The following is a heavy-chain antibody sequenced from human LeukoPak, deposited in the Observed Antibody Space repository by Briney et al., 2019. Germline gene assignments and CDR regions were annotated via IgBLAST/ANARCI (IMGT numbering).Heavy chain of an antibody. CDR3: ARAGSGAHYYYYGMDV. V-gene: IGHV3-48*04. Sequence: GGSLRLSCAASGFTFSSYSMNWVRQAPGKGLEWVSYISSSSSTIYYADSVKGRFTISRDNAKNSLYLQVNNLRAEDTAVYYCARAGSGAHYYYYGMDVWGQGTTVTVSS. D-gene: IGHD3-10*01. J-gene: IGHJ6*02. CDR2: ISSSSSTI. CDR1: GFTFSSYS.